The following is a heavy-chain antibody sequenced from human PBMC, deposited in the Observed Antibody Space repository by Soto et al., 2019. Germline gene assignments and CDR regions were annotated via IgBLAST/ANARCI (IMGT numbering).Heavy chain of an antibody. CDR3: ARPLYGSGSVWFDP. CDR1: GFTFSGYW. V-gene: IGHV3-7*03. J-gene: IGHJ5*02. D-gene: IGHD3-10*01. CDR2: IKEDGSEK. Sequence: GGSLRLSCSASGFTFSGYWMTWVRQAPGKGLEWVANIKEDGSEKYYVDSAKGRFTISRDNPKNSLYLQMNSLRADDTAVYYCARPLYGSGSVWFDPWGQGTLVTVSA.